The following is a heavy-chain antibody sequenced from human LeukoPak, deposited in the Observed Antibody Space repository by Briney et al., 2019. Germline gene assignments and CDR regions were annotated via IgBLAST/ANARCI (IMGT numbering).Heavy chain of an antibody. Sequence: SQTLSLTRTVSGGSISSGSYYWSWIRQPPGKGLEWIGEINHSGSTNYNPSLKSRVTISVDTSKNQFSLKLSSVTAADTAVYYCARANDYYDSAIDYWGQGTLVTVSS. CDR2: INHSGST. J-gene: IGHJ4*02. V-gene: IGHV4-39*07. CDR3: ARANDYYDSAIDY. CDR1: GGSISSGSYY. D-gene: IGHD3-22*01.